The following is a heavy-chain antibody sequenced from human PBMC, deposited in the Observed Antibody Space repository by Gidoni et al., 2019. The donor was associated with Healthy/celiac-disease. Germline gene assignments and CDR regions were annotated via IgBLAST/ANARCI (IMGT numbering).Heavy chain of an antibody. D-gene: IGHD2-15*01. CDR2: IYYSGST. Sequence: QVQLQESGPGLVKPSQTLSLTCTVSGGSISSGGYYWSWIRQHPGKGLEWIGYIYYSGSTYYNPSLKSRVTISVDTSKNQFSLKLSSGTAADTAVYYCARDRSGGRYYFDYWGQGTLVTVSS. CDR1: GGSISSGGYY. V-gene: IGHV4-31*03. CDR3: ARDRSGGRYYFDY. J-gene: IGHJ4*02.